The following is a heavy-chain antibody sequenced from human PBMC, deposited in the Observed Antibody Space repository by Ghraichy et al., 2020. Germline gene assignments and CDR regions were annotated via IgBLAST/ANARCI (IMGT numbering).Heavy chain of an antibody. J-gene: IGHJ4*02. Sequence: SETLSLTCTVSGGSISSSSYYWGWIRQPPGKGLEWIGSIYYSGSTYYNPSLKSRVTISVDTSKSQFSLKLSSVTAADTAVYYCARHYYGSGSCLFDYWGQGTLVTVSS. CDR1: GGSISSSSYY. CDR3: ARHYYGSGSCLFDY. V-gene: IGHV4-39*01. D-gene: IGHD3-10*01. CDR2: IYYSGST.